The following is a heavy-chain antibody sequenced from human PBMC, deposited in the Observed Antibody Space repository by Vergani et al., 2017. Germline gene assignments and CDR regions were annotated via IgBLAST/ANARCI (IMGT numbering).Heavy chain of an antibody. Sequence: QVQLVQSGAELKKPGASVSVSCKGSSHTFQTYGISWLRQAPGQGLEWMGSISPHTGRTNTAQQFQDRVIMTTDTSTSTAYLSLGTLTSDDTAVYFCARNFLGRDIEVVPTAPFWLFDLWGRGTRVTVSS. J-gene: IGHJ2*01. V-gene: IGHV1-18*01. CDR1: SHTFQTYG. CDR2: ISPHTGRT. D-gene: IGHD2-2*01. CDR3: ARNFLGRDIEVVPTAPFWLFDL.